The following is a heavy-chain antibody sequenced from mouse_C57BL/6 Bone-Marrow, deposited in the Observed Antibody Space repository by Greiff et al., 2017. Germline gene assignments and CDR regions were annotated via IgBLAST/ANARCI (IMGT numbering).Heavy chain of an antibody. J-gene: IGHJ3*01. CDR1: GFTFSSYG. V-gene: IGHV5-6*02. CDR3: ARLPYYYGSSYGWFAY. Sequence: DVMLVESGGDLVKPGGSLKLSCAASGFTFSSYGMSWVRQTPDKRLEWVATISSGGSYTYYPDSVKGRFTISRDNAKKTLYLQMSSLTSEDTAMYYCARLPYYYGSSYGWFAYWGQGTLVTVSA. D-gene: IGHD1-1*01. CDR2: ISSGGSYT.